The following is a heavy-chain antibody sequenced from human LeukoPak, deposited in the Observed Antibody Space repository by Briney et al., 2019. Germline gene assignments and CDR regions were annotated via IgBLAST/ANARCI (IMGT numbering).Heavy chain of an antibody. J-gene: IGHJ4*02. V-gene: IGHV3-23*01. CDR1: GFTFTSYV. CDR2: ITGGSDST. CDR3: AKGSSGARPYFFDY. Sequence: GGSLGLSCAASGFTFTSYVMSWVRQAPGKGLEWVSAITGGSDSTYYADSVKGRFTISRDNSKNTLYVQMNSLRAEDTAVYYCAKGSSGARPYFFDYWGQGTLITVSS.